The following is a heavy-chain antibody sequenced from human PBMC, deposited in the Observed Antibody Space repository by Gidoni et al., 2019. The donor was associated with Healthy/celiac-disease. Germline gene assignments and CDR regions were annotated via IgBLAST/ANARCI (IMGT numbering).Heavy chain of an antibody. Sequence: QVQLQESGPGLVKPSQTLSLTCTVSGGSISRGGYYWSWIRQHPGKGREWIGYIYYSGSTYYNPSLKSRVTISVDTSKNQFSLKLSSVTAADTAVYYCARDTTYYDILTGYYGGGWFDPWGQGTLVTVSS. CDR2: IYYSGST. V-gene: IGHV4-31*03. J-gene: IGHJ5*02. CDR1: GGSISRGGYY. CDR3: ARDTTYYDILTGYYGGGWFDP. D-gene: IGHD3-9*01.